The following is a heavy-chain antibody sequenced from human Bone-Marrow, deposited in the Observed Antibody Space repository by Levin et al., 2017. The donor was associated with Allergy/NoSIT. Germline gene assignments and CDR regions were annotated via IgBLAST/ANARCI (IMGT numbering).Heavy chain of an antibody. D-gene: IGHD3-3*01. J-gene: IGHJ4*02. CDR2: ISYDGSNK. Sequence: GESLKISCAASGFTFSSYGMHWVRQAPGKGLEWVAVISYDGSNKYYADSVKGRFTISRDNSKNTLYLQMNSLRAEDTAVYYCAKGSDYVLRFVEWVHYFDYWGQGTLVTVSS. V-gene: IGHV3-30*18. CDR3: AKGSDYVLRFVEWVHYFDY. CDR1: GFTFSSYG.